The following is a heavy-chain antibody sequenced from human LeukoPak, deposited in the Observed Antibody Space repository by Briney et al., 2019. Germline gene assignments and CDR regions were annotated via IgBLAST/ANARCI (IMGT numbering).Heavy chain of an antibody. CDR3: ARDRGGSSGWYGFDY. CDR1: GGSIISSNYY. V-gene: IGHV4-39*07. Sequence: SETLSLTCSVSGGSIISSNYYWGWIRQPPGKGLEWIGSIYQSGSGSSYYNPSLKSRVTISVDTSKNQFSLKLSSVTAADTAVYYCARDRGGSSGWYGFDYWGQGTLVTVSS. J-gene: IGHJ4*02. CDR2: IYQSGSGSS. D-gene: IGHD6-19*01.